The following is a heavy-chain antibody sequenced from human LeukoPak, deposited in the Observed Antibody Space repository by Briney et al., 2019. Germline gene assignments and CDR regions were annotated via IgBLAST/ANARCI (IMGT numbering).Heavy chain of an antibody. CDR3: ARPHYSQLELYHYYGMDV. CDR2: ISYDGNDK. CDR1: GFTFSSYA. Sequence: GRSLRLSCAASGFTFSSYAMQWVRRAPGKGLEWVAVISYDGNDKFYADSVKGRFTISRDNSKNTLFLQMDSLRAEDTAVYHCARPHYSQLELYHYYGMDVWGQGTTVTVSS. D-gene: IGHD1-7*01. J-gene: IGHJ6*02. V-gene: IGHV3-30*04.